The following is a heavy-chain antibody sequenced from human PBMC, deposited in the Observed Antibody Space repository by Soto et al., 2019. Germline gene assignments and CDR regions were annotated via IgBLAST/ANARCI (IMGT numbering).Heavy chain of an antibody. Sequence: QVQLQESGPGLVKPSQTLSLTCTVSGGSISSGGYYWSWIRQHPGKGLEWIGYIYYSGSTYYNPSLKSRVTISVDTSKNQFSLKLSSVTAADTAVYYCARGMNYDYVWGSYRYFHFDYWGQGTLVTVSS. CDR3: ARGMNYDYVWGSYRYFHFDY. CDR2: IYYSGST. V-gene: IGHV4-31*03. D-gene: IGHD3-16*02. CDR1: GGSISSGGYY. J-gene: IGHJ4*02.